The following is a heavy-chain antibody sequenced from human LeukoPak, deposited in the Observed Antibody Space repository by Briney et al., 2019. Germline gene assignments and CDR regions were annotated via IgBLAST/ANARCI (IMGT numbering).Heavy chain of an antibody. J-gene: IGHJ4*02. CDR1: GFTFSTYG. CDR3: AKARHCGGDCYSLMDY. Sequence: WGSLRLSCAASGFTFSTYGMHWVRQAPGKGLEWVAVISYEGSTKYYADSVKGRFTISRDNSKNTLFLQMNSLRADDTAVYYCAKARHCGGDCYSLMDYWGQGILVTVSS. V-gene: IGHV3-30*18. D-gene: IGHD2-21*02. CDR2: ISYEGSTK.